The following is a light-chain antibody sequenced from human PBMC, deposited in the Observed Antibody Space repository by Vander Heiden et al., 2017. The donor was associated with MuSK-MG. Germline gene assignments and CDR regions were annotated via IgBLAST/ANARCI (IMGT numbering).Light chain of an antibody. CDR1: QYITTY. V-gene: IGKV1-39*01. J-gene: IGKJ4*01. CDR2: AAS. Sequence: DIQMTQSPSSLSASVGDRVTITCRASQYITTYLNWYQQKPGKAPKLLIYAASRLESGVPSSFSGSGSGTDFTLTISSLQPEDFATYYCLQTYSIPFTFGGGTKVDIK. CDR3: LQTYSIPFT.